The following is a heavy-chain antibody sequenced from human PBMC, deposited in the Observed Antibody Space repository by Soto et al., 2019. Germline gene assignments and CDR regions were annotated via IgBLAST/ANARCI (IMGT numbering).Heavy chain of an antibody. D-gene: IGHD4-17*01. Sequence: SETLSLTCAVYGGSFSGYYWSWIRQPPGKGLEWIGSIYYSGSTYYNPSLKSRVTISVDTSKNQFSLKLSSVTAADTAVYYCARRYGDYFDYWGQGTLVTVSS. CDR2: IYYSGST. V-gene: IGHV4-34*01. CDR3: ARRYGDYFDY. J-gene: IGHJ4*02. CDR1: GGSFSGYY.